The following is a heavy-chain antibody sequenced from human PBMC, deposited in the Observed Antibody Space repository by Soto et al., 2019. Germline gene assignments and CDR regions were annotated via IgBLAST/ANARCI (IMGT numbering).Heavy chain of an antibody. J-gene: IGHJ4*02. CDR1: GGSISSSSYY. CDR2: IYYSGST. CDR3: AIHPATTVTTSPLFDC. D-gene: IGHD4-17*01. Sequence: QLQLQESGPGLVKPSETLSLTCTVSGGSISSSSYYWGWIRQPPGKGLEWIGSIYYSGSTYYNPSIKSRVTISVDTSEDLFSLNLSSVTAAYTALYYCAIHPATTVTTSPLFDCWGQGTLVTVSS. V-gene: IGHV4-39*01.